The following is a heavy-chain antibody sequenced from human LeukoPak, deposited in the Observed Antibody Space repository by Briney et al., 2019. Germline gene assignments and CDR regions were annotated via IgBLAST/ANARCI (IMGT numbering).Heavy chain of an antibody. Sequence: SETLSLTCTVSGGSISSSSYYWGWIRQPPGKGLEWIGSIYYSGSTYYNPSLKSRVTISVDTSKNQFSLKLSSVTAADTAVYYCEILEAGYCSGGSCYSIGVADYWGQGTLVTVSS. CDR2: IYYSGST. CDR3: EILEAGYCSGGSCYSIGVADY. D-gene: IGHD2-15*01. CDR1: GGSISSSSYY. V-gene: IGHV4-39*01. J-gene: IGHJ4*02.